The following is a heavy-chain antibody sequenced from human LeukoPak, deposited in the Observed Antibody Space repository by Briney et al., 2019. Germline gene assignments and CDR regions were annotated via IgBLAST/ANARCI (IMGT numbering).Heavy chain of an antibody. V-gene: IGHV1-69*13. J-gene: IGHJ4*02. CDR1: GGTFSSYA. Sequence: SVKVSCKASGGTFSSYAISWVRQAPGQGLEWMGGIIPIFGTANYAQKFQGRVTITADESTSTAYMELSSLRSEDTAVYYCARIRVVVGAAPKYYFDYWGQGTLITVSS. D-gene: IGHD2-15*01. CDR2: IIPIFGTA. CDR3: ARIRVVVGAAPKYYFDY.